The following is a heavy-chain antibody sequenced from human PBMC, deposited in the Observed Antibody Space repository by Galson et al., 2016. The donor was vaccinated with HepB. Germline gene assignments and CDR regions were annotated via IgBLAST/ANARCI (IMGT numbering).Heavy chain of an antibody. D-gene: IGHD6-13*01. CDR3: ARFAQLVPFDY. J-gene: IGHJ4*02. CDR1: GYTFSDYW. CDR2: IFPGDSKT. V-gene: IGHV5-51*01. Sequence: QSGAEVKKPGESLKISCKGSGYTFSDYWIAWVRQMPGKGLEWMGIIFPGDSKTRYSPSFQGQVTISADKSINTAYLEWSTLKASDTAIYYCARFAQLVPFDYWGQGSLVTVSS.